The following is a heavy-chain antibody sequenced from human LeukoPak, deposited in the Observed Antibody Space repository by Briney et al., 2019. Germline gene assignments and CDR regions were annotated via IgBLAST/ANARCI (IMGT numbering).Heavy chain of an antibody. D-gene: IGHD3-3*01. CDR3: ARGGPYYDFWSGYFPFDP. Sequence: SETLSLTCTVSGGSISISGYYWGWIRQPPGKGLEWIGIIYYSGSIYYNLSLKSQVTMSVDTSKNQFSLNLSSVTAADTAVYYCARGGPYYDFWSGYFPFDPWGQGTLVTVSS. CDR1: GGSISISGYY. CDR2: IYYSGSI. V-gene: IGHV4-39*01. J-gene: IGHJ5*02.